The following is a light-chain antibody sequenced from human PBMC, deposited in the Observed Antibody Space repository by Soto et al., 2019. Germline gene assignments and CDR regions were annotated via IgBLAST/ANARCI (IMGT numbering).Light chain of an antibody. Sequence: EIVMTQSPATLSVSPGERATLSCRASQSVNSNLDWYQQKPGQAPRLLIYGASTRATGIPARFSGSGSVTEFTLTISSLQSEDFAVYYCQQYNNWLWTFGQGTKVEIK. V-gene: IGKV3-15*01. CDR1: QSVNSN. CDR2: GAS. CDR3: QQYNNWLWT. J-gene: IGKJ1*01.